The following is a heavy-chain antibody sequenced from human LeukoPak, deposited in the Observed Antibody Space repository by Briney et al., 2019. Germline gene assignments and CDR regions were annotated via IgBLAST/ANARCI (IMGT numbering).Heavy chain of an antibody. Sequence: GSSVKVSCKASGGTFSSYAISWVRQATGQGLEWMGWMNPNSGNTGYAQKFQGRVTMTRNTSISTAYMELSSLRSEDTAVYYCARGPLRGVGYNWFDPWGQGTLVTVSS. D-gene: IGHD3-10*01. CDR1: GGTFSSYA. J-gene: IGHJ5*02. CDR3: ARGPLRGVGYNWFDP. CDR2: MNPNSGNT. V-gene: IGHV1-8*02.